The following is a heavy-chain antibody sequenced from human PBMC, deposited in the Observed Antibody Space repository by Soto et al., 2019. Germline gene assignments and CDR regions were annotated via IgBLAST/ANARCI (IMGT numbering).Heavy chain of an antibody. V-gene: IGHV1-18*01. CDR3: ARGWSKTRDYYDSSGYYL. J-gene: IGHJ5*02. CDR1: GYTFTTYG. CDR2: ISASNGNT. Sequence: GASVKVSCKASGYTFTTYGISWVRQAPGQGLEWMGWISASNGNTNYAQKLQGRVTMTTDTSTSTAYMELRSLRSDDTAVYYCARGWSKTRDYYDSSGYYLWGQGTLVTVSS. D-gene: IGHD3-22*01.